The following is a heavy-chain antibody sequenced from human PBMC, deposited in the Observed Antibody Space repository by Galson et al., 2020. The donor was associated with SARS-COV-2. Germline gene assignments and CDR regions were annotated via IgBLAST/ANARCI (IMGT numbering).Heavy chain of an antibody. Sequence: SENLSLTCAVYGGPFRGYHWSWNRQPPGKGLEWLGEINYSGRTNYNPSLKSRVTISVATSKNHFSLKLSSVTAADTAAYYCAREENFFQVVTATRMCYFDYWGRGTLATVSS. CDR1: GGPFRGYH. CDR2: INYSGRT. J-gene: IGHJ4*02. V-gene: IGHV4-34*01. D-gene: IGHD2-21*02. CDR3: AREENFFQVVTATRMCYFDY.